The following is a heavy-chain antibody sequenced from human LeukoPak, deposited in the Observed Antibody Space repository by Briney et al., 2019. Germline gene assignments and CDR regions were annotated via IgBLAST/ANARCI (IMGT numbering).Heavy chain of an antibody. V-gene: IGHV3-7*01. CDR2: VKEDGSGE. J-gene: IGHJ4*02. CDR1: GFTFSSYS. CDR3: ARGKVHDY. Sequence: GGSLRLSCAASGFTFSSYSMSWVRQAPGKGLEWVANVKEDGSGEFCVDSVKGRFTFSRDNRKKSLYLQMNSLRVEDTAVYYCARGKVHDYWGQGTLVTVSS.